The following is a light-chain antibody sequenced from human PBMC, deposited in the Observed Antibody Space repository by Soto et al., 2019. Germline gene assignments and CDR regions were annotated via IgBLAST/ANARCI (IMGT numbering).Light chain of an antibody. J-gene: IGKJ3*01. V-gene: IGKV3-11*01. CDR3: QQRSNWPPFT. Sequence: EIVLTQSPATLSLSPGERATLSCRASQSVSTYLAWYQQRPGQAPRLLIYDASSRAPGIPARFSGSGSGTDFTLTISSLEPEDFAFYYCQQRSNWPPFTFGPGTKVDIK. CDR2: DAS. CDR1: QSVSTY.